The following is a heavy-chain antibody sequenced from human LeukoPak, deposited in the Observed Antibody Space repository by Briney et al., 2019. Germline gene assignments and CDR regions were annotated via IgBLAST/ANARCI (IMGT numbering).Heavy chain of an antibody. CDR2: ISTTGST. V-gene: IGHV4-4*07. Sequence: SETLCLTCTVSGGPISTHYWSWIRQPAGKGLEWIGRISTTGSTNYNPSLKSRVTMSVDTSKNQFSLKLSSVTAADTAVYYCAREVEMATQFDFWGQGTLVTVSS. J-gene: IGHJ4*02. D-gene: IGHD5-24*01. CDR3: AREVEMATQFDF. CDR1: GGPISTHY.